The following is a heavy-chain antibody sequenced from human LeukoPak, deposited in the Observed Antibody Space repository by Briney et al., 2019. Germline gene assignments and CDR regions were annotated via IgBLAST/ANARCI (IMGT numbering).Heavy chain of an antibody. CDR2: ISAYNGNT. CDR1: GYTFTSYG. D-gene: IGHD3-9*01. CDR3: ARGPYYDILTGYYAY. V-gene: IGHV1-18*01. J-gene: IGHJ4*02. Sequence: ASVKVSCKASGYTFTSYGISWVRQAPGQGLEWMGWISAYNGNTNYAQKLQGRVTMTTDTSTSTAYMELRSLRSDDTAVYYCARGPYYDILTGYYAYWGQGTLVTVSS.